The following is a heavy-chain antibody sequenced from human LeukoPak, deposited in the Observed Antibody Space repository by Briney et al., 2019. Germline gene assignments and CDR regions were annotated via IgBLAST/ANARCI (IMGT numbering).Heavy chain of an antibody. CDR3: AKDWTTVVTPKGYYFDS. J-gene: IGHJ4*02. CDR2: ISTTGGST. D-gene: IGHD4-23*01. Sequence: PGGSLRLSCAASGFSFNNYAMSWVRQAPGKGLKWVSAISTTGGSTYYADSVKGLFTISRDNSKNTLSLQMDSLRVEDTAVYYCAKDWTTVVTPKGYYFDSWGQGTLVTVSS. CDR1: GFSFNNYA. V-gene: IGHV3-23*01.